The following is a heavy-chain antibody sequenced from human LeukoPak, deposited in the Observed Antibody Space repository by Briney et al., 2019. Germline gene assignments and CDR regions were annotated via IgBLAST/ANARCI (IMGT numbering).Heavy chain of an antibody. D-gene: IGHD2-15*01. V-gene: IGHV4-59*01. CDR1: GGSISSYY. CDR3: ARAIVVVVAAIGETGEFDP. CDR2: IYYSGST. Sequence: SETLSLTCTVSGGSISSYYWSWIRQPPGKGLEWIGYIYYSGSTNYNPSLKSRVIISVDTSKNQFSLKLSSVTAADTAVYYCARAIVVVVAAIGETGEFDPWGQGTLVTVSS. J-gene: IGHJ5*02.